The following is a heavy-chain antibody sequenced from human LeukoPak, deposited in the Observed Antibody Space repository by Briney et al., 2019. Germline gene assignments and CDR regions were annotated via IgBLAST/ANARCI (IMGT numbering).Heavy chain of an antibody. J-gene: IGHJ4*02. V-gene: IGHV3-7*01. CDR2: INQDGTEK. D-gene: IGHD3-9*01. Sequence: GGSLRLSCAASGFSFTTYWMSWVRQAPGKGLEWVANINQDGTEKYYVDSVKGRFTISRDNGKNSLYLQMNSLRAEDTAVYYCARDNSRGVLRYFDWLLRSPLDYWGQGTLVTVSS. CDR1: GFSFTTYW. CDR3: ARDNSRGVLRYFDWLLRSPLDY.